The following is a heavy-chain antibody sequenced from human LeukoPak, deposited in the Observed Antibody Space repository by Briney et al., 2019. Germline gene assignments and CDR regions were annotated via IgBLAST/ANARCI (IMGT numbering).Heavy chain of an antibody. J-gene: IGHJ5*02. Sequence: SGTLSLTCAVSGGSISSSNWWSWVRQPPGKGLEWIGEMYHIGSTNYNSSLKSRVTISVDKSKNQFSLKLSSVTAADTAVYYCARSAPAGYSSSWYYVFSWFDPWGQGTLVTVSS. CDR3: ARSAPAGYSSSWYYVFSWFDP. D-gene: IGHD6-13*01. V-gene: IGHV4-4*02. CDR1: GGSISSSNW. CDR2: MYHIGST.